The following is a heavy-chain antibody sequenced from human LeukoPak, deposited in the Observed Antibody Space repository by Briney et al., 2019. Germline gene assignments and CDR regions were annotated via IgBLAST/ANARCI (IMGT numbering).Heavy chain of an antibody. J-gene: IGHJ4*02. CDR2: IYHNGRT. V-gene: IGHV4-39*07. D-gene: IGHD3-10*01. CDR1: GGSISNTNYY. Sequence: SETLSLTCFVSGGSISNTNYYWAWIRQPPGKGLEYIGSIYHNGRTYYNPSLTSRVTMSVDTSKSQFSLKLSSVTAADTAVYYCARVFGSGSYYMNAYYFDYWGQGTLVTVSS. CDR3: ARVFGSGSYYMNAYYFDY.